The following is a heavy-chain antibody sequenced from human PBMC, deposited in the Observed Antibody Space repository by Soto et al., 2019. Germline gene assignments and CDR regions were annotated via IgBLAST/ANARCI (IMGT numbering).Heavy chain of an antibody. CDR1: GFTFSDYY. Sequence: QVQLVESGGGLVKPGGSLRLSCAASGFTFSDYYMSWIRQAPGKGLEWVSYMSRSGSTIYYADSVNGRFTISRDNAKNSQYLQMNSLRAEDTAVYYCARDRSSGYFDYWGQGTLVTVSS. CDR2: MSRSGSTI. V-gene: IGHV3-11*01. D-gene: IGHD6-19*01. CDR3: ARDRSSGYFDY. J-gene: IGHJ4*02.